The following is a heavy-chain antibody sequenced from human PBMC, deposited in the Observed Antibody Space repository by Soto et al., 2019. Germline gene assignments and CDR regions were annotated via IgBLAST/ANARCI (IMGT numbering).Heavy chain of an antibody. CDR2: IIPMYDIT. Sequence: QVQLVQSGTEVKKPWSSVTVSCKASGVPYSKYSISWVRQAPGRGLEWMGRIIPMYDITNYAQKVKGRVTISAAQHTSTVYMKLSSLISKDTAVDYWARSLLGDDYDSDGLENLVQGTLVTVSS. D-gene: IGHD3-22*01. J-gene: IGHJ4*02. V-gene: IGHV1-69*02. CDR1: GVPYSKYS. CDR3: ARSLLGDDYDSDGLEN.